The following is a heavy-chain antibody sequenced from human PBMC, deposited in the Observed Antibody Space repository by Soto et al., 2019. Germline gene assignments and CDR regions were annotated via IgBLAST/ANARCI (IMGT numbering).Heavy chain of an antibody. CDR2: ISYDGSNK. D-gene: IGHD6-19*01. V-gene: IGHV3-30-3*01. CDR1: GFTFSSYA. J-gene: IGHJ6*02. Sequence: VGSLRLSCAASGFTFSSYAMHWFRQAPVNGLEWVAVISYDGSNKYYADSVKGRFTISRDNSKNTLYLQMNSLRAEDTAVYYCARELWLVRGWGYGMDVWGQGTTVTVSS. CDR3: ARELWLVRGWGYGMDV.